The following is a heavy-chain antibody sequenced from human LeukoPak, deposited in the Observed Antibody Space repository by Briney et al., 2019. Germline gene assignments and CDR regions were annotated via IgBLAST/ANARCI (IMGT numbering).Heavy chain of an antibody. CDR3: ARDFNPIVVVPARYYYGMDV. D-gene: IGHD2-2*01. CDR2: IKQDGSEK. V-gene: IGHV3-7*01. J-gene: IGHJ6*02. CDR1: GFTVNSNY. Sequence: PGGSLRLSCASSGFTVNSNYMTWVRQAPGKGLEWVANIKQDGSEKYYVDSVKGRFTISRDNAKNSLYLQMNSLRAEDTAVYYCARDFNPIVVVPARYYYGMDVWGQGTTVTVSS.